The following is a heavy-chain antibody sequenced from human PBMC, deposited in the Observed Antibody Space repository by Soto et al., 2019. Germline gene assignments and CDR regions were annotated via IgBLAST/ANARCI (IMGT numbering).Heavy chain of an antibody. V-gene: IGHV1-69*13. Sequence: ASVKVSCKASGGTFSSYAISWVRQAPGQGLEWMGGIIPIFGTANYAQKFQGRVTITADESTSTAYMELSSLRSEDTAVYYCAREQYYDILTGYYSPRRDAARGMDVWGQGTTVTVSS. D-gene: IGHD3-9*01. J-gene: IGHJ6*02. CDR3: AREQYYDILTGYYSPRRDAARGMDV. CDR1: GGTFSSYA. CDR2: IIPIFGTA.